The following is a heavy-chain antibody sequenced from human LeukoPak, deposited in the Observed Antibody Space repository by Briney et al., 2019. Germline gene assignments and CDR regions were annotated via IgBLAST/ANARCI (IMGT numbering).Heavy chain of an antibody. J-gene: IGHJ4*02. D-gene: IGHD6-13*01. V-gene: IGHV4-61*09. CDR3: ARDSGSSVWY. CDR1: GDSISTCSYY. Sequence: SETLSLTCAVTGDSISTCSYYWTWIRQAAGKELEWIGYIHTSGSTSYNPSLKGRVTISGDTSKNQFSLKLTSVTAADTAVYYCARDSGSSVWYWGQGTLVTVSS. CDR2: IHTSGST.